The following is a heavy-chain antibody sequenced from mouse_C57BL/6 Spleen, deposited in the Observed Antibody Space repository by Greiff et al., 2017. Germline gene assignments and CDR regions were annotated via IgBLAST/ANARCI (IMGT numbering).Heavy chain of an antibody. CDR1: GFTFSDYY. V-gene: IGHV5-16*01. Sequence: DVQLVESEGGLVQPGSSMKLSCTASGFTFSDYYMAWVRQVPEKGLEWVANINYDGSSTYYLDSLKSRFIISRDNAKNILYLQMSSLKSEDTATYYCARDRGSSYDYWGQGTTLTVSA. D-gene: IGHD1-1*01. CDR2: INYDGSST. J-gene: IGHJ2*01. CDR3: ARDRGSSYDY.